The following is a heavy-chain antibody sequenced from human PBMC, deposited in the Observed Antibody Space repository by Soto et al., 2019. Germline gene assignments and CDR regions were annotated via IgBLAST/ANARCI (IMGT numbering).Heavy chain of an antibody. V-gene: IGHV1-2*02. CDR2: VNPNGGGT. D-gene: IGHD2-15*01. J-gene: IGHJ4*02. CDR3: ARVLRDDAYNA. Sequence: ASVKVSCKASGCTFTYYYIHWVRQAPGQGLEWIGWVNPNGGGTSHAQKFQGRVTMTRDTSINTAYIELSSLRSDDTALYYCARVLRDDAYNAWGQGTLVTVSS. CDR1: GCTFTYYY.